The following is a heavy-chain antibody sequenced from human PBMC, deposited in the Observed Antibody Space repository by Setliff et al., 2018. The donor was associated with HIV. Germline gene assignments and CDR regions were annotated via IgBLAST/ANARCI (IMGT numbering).Heavy chain of an antibody. Sequence: SETLSLTCTVSGGSISSSSYYWGWIRQAPGKGLEWIGTIHYSGRTYYKPSLKSRVTISVDTSKNQFSLKLSSVTAADTAVYYCAAKSRIVTTTVNWFDPWGQGTLVTVSS. CDR1: GGSISSSSYY. J-gene: IGHJ5*02. D-gene: IGHD5-12*01. CDR2: IHYSGRT. CDR3: AAKSRIVTTTVNWFDP. V-gene: IGHV4-39*01.